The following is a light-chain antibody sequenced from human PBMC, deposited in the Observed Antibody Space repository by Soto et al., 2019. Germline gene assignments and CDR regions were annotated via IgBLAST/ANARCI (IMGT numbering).Light chain of an antibody. CDR2: WAS. V-gene: IGKV4-1*01. Sequence: DIVMTQSPDSLAVSLVERATINCKSSQSVLYSSNNKNYLAWYQQKPGQPPKLLIYWASTRESGVPDRFSGSGSGTDFTLTISSLQAEDVAVYYCQQYYSTLALTFGGGTKVEIK. CDR3: QQYYSTLALT. CDR1: QSVLYSSNNKNY. J-gene: IGKJ4*01.